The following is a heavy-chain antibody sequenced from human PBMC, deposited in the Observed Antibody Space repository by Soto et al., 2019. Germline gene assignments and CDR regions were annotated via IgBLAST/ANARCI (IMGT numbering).Heavy chain of an antibody. CDR2: ISYAGSNK. V-gene: IGHV3-30-3*01. J-gene: IGHJ1*01. CDR1: GFTFSSYA. Sequence: QVQLVESGGGVVQPGRSPRLSCAASGFTFSSYAMHWVRQAPGKGLEWVAVISYAGSNKYYADSVKGRFTISRDNSKNTLCLKRNSLRAEDTAVYYCARGRKGSSGWSHGAEYFQHWGQGTLVTVSS. D-gene: IGHD6-19*01. CDR3: ARGRKGSSGWSHGAEYFQH.